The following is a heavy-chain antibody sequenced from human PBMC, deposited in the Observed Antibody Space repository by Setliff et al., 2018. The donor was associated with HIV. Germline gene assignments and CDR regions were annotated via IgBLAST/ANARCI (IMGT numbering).Heavy chain of an antibody. CDR3: ARVRATVLTLDAFDI. CDR1: GFAFSPAW. D-gene: IGHD2-8*01. Sequence: GGSLRLSCAGSGFAFSPAWMTWVRQAPGKGLEWIGRIRSMREGGPTDYAAPVNGRFTISRDDSKNMVYLQMNSLRAEGTAVYYCARVRATVLTLDAFDIWGQGTMVT. CDR2: IRSMREGGPT. J-gene: IGHJ3*02. V-gene: IGHV3-15*05.